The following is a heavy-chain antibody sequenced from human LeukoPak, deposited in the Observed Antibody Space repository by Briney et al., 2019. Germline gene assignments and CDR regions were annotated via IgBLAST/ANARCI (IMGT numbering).Heavy chain of an antibody. CDR1: GGSISSGGYS. CDR3: ARTYYDSSGYYYPNWFDP. V-gene: IGHV4-31*03. Sequence: NPSETLSLTCTVSGGSISSGGYSWSWIRQHPGKGLEWIGYIYYSGSTYYNPSLKSRVTISVDTSKNQFSLKLSSVTAADTAVYYCARTYYDSSGYYYPNWFDPWGQGTLVTVSS. CDR2: IYYSGST. J-gene: IGHJ5*02. D-gene: IGHD3-22*01.